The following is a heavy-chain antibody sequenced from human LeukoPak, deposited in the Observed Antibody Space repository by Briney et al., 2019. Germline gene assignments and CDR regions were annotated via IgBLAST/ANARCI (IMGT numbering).Heavy chain of an antibody. J-gene: IGHJ5*02. D-gene: IGHD2-2*01. CDR1: RFTFSSYA. CDR2: ISGGGAGT. CDR3: ARLPAAINGYFDP. Sequence: GGSLRLSCAASRFTFSSYAMSWVRQAPGKGLEWVSAISGGGAGTYYADSVKGRFTISRDNSKNTLYLQMYSLRAEDTAVYYCARLPAAINGYFDPWGQGTLVTVSS. V-gene: IGHV3-23*01.